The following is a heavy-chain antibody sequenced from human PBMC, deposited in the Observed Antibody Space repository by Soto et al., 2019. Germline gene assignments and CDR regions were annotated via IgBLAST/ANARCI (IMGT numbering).Heavy chain of an antibody. CDR2: IIPIFGTA. Sequence: SVKVSCKASGGTFSSYAISCVRQAPGQGLEWMGGIIPIFGTANYAQKFQGRVTITADESTSTAYMELSSLRSEDTAVYYCARGLYCSGGSCQGYYFDYWGQGTLVTVSS. CDR1: GGTFSSYA. CDR3: ARGLYCSGGSCQGYYFDY. J-gene: IGHJ4*02. D-gene: IGHD2-15*01. V-gene: IGHV1-69*13.